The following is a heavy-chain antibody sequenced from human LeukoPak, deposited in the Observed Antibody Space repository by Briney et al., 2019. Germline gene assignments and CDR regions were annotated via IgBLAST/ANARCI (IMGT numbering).Heavy chain of an antibody. Sequence: SETLSLTYTVSGVSISSYYWSWIRQPPGKGLEWIGYIYYSGSTSYNPSLKSRVTISVDTSKNQFSLKLSSVTAADTAVYYCARVDSSGHYYLDYWGQGTLVTVSS. J-gene: IGHJ4*02. D-gene: IGHD3-22*01. V-gene: IGHV4-59*01. CDR2: IYYSGST. CDR1: GVSISSYY. CDR3: ARVDSSGHYYLDY.